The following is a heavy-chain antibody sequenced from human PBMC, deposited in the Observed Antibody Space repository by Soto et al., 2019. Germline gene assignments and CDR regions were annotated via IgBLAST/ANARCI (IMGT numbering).Heavy chain of an antibody. Sequence: ASVKVSCKASGYTFTSYGISWVRQAPGQGLEWMGWISAYNGNTNYAQKLQGRVTMTTDTSTSTAYMELRSLRSDDTAVYYCARDGTVVGQWLVPLLPEDYYYYYSGMDVWGQGTTDTVSS. CDR3: ARDGTVVGQWLVPLLPEDYYYYYSGMDV. CDR1: GYTFTSYG. CDR2: ISAYNGNT. D-gene: IGHD6-19*01. V-gene: IGHV1-18*01. J-gene: IGHJ6*02.